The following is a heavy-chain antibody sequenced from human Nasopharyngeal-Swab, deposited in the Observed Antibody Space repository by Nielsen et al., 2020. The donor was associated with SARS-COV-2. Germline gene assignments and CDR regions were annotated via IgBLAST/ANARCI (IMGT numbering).Heavy chain of an antibody. V-gene: IGHV1-18*01. CDR3: ARALWKKSYYYYMDV. J-gene: IGHJ6*03. Sequence: ASVKVSCKASGYTFTSYGISWVRQAPGQGLEWMGWISAYNGNTNYAQKLQGRVTMTTDTSTSTAYMELRSLRSDDTAVYYCARALWKKSYYYYMDVWGKGTTVTVSS. D-gene: IGHD2/OR15-2a*01. CDR1: GYTFTSYG. CDR2: ISAYNGNT.